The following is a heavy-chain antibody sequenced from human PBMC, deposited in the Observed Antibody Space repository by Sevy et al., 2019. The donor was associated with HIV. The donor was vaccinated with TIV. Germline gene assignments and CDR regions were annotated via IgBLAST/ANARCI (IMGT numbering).Heavy chain of an antibody. CDR1: EFTFSDYY. D-gene: IGHD6-19*01. CDR2: ISSSGSTI. J-gene: IGHJ3*02. Sequence: GGSLRLSCAASEFTFSDYYMSWIRQAPGKGLEWVSYISSSGSTIYYADSVKGRFTISRDNAKNSLYLQMNSLRAEDTAVYYCAREEWLEHDAFDIWGQGTMVTVSS. V-gene: IGHV3-11*01. CDR3: AREEWLEHDAFDI.